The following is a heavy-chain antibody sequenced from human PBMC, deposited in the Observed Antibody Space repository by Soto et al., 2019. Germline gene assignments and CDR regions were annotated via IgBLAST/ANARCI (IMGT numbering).Heavy chain of an antibody. CDR2: LSYNGGT. CDR1: ADSSSFSNYY. Sequence: SETLSLTCTVSADSSSFSNYYWGWIRQPPGKGLQWIGSLSYNGGTFYNPSLKGRVAISVDTSKKQSSLQVTAVTAADTAVYYCARHRLEVARRGFDYWGQGSPVTVSS. J-gene: IGHJ4*02. V-gene: IGHV4-39*01. CDR3: ARHRLEVARRGFDY. D-gene: IGHD6-25*01.